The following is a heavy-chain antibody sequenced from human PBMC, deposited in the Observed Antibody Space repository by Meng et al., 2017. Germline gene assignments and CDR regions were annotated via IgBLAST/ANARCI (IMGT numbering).Heavy chain of an antibody. CDR1: GFTFSSYA. D-gene: IGHD5-18*01. V-gene: IGHV3-23*01. Sequence: GESLKISCAASGFTFSSYAMSWVRQAPGKGLEWVSAISGSGGSTYYADSVKGRFTISRDNSKNTLYLQMNSLRAEDTAVYYCAKGGGYSYGYVASWGQGTLVTVSS. CDR2: ISGSGGST. J-gene: IGHJ4*02. CDR3: AKGGGYSYGYVAS.